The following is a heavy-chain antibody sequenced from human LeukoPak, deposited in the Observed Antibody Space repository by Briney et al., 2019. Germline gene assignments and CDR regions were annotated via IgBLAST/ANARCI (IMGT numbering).Heavy chain of an antibody. D-gene: IGHD3-10*02. CDR2: INTNGRTK. J-gene: IGHJ6*04. CDR1: RFPFSSYE. V-gene: IGHV3-48*03. Sequence: GGSLRLSCAASRFPFSSYEMNWVRQAPGKGLEWVSYINTNGRTKYYADSVKGRFTISRDNAKNSLYLQMNSLRAEDTAVYYCAELGITMIGGVWGKGTTVTISS. CDR3: AELGITMIGGV.